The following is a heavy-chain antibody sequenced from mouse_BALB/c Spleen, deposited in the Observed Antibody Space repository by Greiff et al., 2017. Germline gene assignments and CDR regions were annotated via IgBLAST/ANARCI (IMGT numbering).Heavy chain of an antibody. Sequence: VMLVESGPGLVAPSQSLSITCTVSGFSLTSYGVHWVRQPPGKGLEWLGVIWAGGSTNYNSALMSRLSISKDNSKSQVFLKMNSLQTDDTAMYYCARDNGNYRYYFDYWGQGTTLTVSS. V-gene: IGHV2-9*02. CDR3: ARDNGNYRYYFDY. D-gene: IGHD2-1*01. CDR2: IWAGGST. J-gene: IGHJ2*01. CDR1: GFSLTSYG.